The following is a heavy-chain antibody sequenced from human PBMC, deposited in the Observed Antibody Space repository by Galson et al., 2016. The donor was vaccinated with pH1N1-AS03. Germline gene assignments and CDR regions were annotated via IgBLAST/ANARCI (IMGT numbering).Heavy chain of an antibody. D-gene: IGHD3-16*01. CDR1: GGSLKGFY. Sequence: ETLSLTCDVYGGSLKGFYWTWIRQPPGRGLEWIGQINYVGTSDYNPSLSIRVSFSVDTSNNSFSLNLTSVTAADTAVYYCAGVDLGSGVDFWGQGALVSVST. V-gene: IGHV4-34*01. CDR3: AGVDLGSGVDF. J-gene: IGHJ4*02. CDR2: INYVGTS.